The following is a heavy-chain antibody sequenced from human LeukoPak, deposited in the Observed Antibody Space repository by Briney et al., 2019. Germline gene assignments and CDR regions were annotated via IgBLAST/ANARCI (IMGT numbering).Heavy chain of an antibody. Sequence: GGSLRLSCSVSGFTFSSYAMSWVRQAPGKGLEWVSTTSGIGAGTYYADSVRGRFTISRDNAKDTLYLQMDSLRAEDTAVYYCAKDSRDWTYFDFWGQGTLVTVSS. CDR2: TSGIGAGT. D-gene: IGHD3/OR15-3a*01. CDR3: AKDSRDWTYFDF. V-gene: IGHV3-23*01. J-gene: IGHJ4*02. CDR1: GFTFSSYA.